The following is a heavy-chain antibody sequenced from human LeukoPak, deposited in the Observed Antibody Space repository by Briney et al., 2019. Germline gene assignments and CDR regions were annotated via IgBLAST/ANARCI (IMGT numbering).Heavy chain of an antibody. Sequence: PGGSLRLSCAASGFTFSSYSMNWVRQAPGKGLEWVSSISSSSSYIYYAELVGGRFTISRDNAKNSLYLQMNSLRAEDTAVYYCARAYYGLDYWGQGTLVTVSS. CDR3: ARAYYGLDY. J-gene: IGHJ4*02. CDR2: ISSSSSYI. CDR1: GFTFSSYS. D-gene: IGHD3-10*01. V-gene: IGHV3-21*01.